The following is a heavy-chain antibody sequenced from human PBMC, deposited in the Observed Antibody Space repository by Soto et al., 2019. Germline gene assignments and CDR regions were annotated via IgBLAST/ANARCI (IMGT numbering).Heavy chain of an antibody. J-gene: IGHJ6*02. CDR3: ARMVYASYYYYGMDV. CDR1: GGTFSSYA. CDR2: IIPIFGTA. Sequence: QVQLVQSGAEVKKPGSSVKVSCKASGGTFSSYAISWVRQAPGQGLEWMGGIIPIFGTANYAQKFRGRVTITADKSTSTAYMELSRLRSEDTAVYYCARMVYASYYYYGMDVWGQGTMVTVSS. V-gene: IGHV1-69*06. D-gene: IGHD2-8*01.